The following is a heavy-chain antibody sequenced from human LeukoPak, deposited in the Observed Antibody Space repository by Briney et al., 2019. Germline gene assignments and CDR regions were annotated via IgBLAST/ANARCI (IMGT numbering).Heavy chain of an antibody. J-gene: IGHJ6*03. CDR3: ARESRIVGATKETYYYMDV. D-gene: IGHD1-26*01. CDR1: GFTFSSYS. CDR2: ISSSSSYI. V-gene: IGHV3-21*01. Sequence: PGGSLRLSCAASGFTFSSYSMNWVRQAPGKGLEWVSSISSSSSYIYYADSVKGRFTISRDNAKNSLYLQMNSLRAEDTAVYYCARESRIVGATKETYYYMDVWGKGTTVTISS.